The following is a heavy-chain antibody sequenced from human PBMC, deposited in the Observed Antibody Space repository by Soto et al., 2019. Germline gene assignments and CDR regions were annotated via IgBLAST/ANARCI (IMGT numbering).Heavy chain of an antibody. Sequence: ASVKVSCKVSGYTLTELSMHWVRQAPGKGLEWMGGFDPEDGETIYAQKFQGRVTVTEDTSTDTAYMELSSLRSEDTAVYYCATGETCSSTRCRAEFDYWGQGTLVTVSS. J-gene: IGHJ4*02. V-gene: IGHV1-24*01. CDR2: FDPEDGET. D-gene: IGHD2-2*01. CDR3: ATGETCSSTRCRAEFDY. CDR1: GYTLTELS.